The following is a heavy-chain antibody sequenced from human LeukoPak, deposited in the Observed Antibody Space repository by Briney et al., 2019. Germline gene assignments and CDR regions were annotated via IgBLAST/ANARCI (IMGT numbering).Heavy chain of an antibody. CDR3: AIGSAAAGTVGY. D-gene: IGHD6-13*01. V-gene: IGHV4-34*01. Sequence: KASETLSLTCAVYGGSFSGYYWSWIRQPPGKGLEWIGEINHSGSTNYNPSLKSRVTISVDTSKNQFSLKLSSVTAADTAVYYCAIGSAAAGTVGYWGQGTLVTVSS. CDR1: GGSFSGYY. CDR2: INHSGST. J-gene: IGHJ4*02.